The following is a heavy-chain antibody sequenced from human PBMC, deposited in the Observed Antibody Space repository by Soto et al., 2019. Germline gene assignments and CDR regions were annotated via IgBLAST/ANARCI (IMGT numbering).Heavy chain of an antibody. J-gene: IGHJ3*02. V-gene: IGHV4-59*01. Sequence: SETLSLTCTVSGGSISSYYWSWIRQPPGKGLEWIGYIYYSGSTNYNPSLKSRVTISVDTSKNQFSLKLSSVTAADTAVYYCARVSGNYVALDIWGQGTMVTVSS. CDR3: ARVSGNYVALDI. CDR2: IYYSGST. CDR1: GGSISSYY. D-gene: IGHD4-4*01.